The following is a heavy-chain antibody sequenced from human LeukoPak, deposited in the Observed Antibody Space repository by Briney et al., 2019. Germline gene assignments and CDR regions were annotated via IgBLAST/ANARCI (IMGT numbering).Heavy chain of an antibody. Sequence: PGRSLRLSCAASGFTFSSYGMHWVRQAPGKGLEWVAVIWYGGSNKYYADSVKGRFTISGDNSKNTLYLQMNSLRAEDTAVYYCATSREGFFDYWGQGTLVTVSS. V-gene: IGHV3-33*08. CDR1: GFTFSSYG. J-gene: IGHJ4*02. CDR3: ATSREGFFDY. CDR2: IWYGGSNK. D-gene: IGHD2-15*01.